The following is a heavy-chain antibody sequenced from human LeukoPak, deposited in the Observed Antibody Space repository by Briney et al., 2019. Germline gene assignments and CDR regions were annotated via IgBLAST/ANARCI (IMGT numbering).Heavy chain of an antibody. CDR2: TNHSGST. D-gene: IGHD5-18*01. CDR1: GGSISSSSYY. Sequence: SETLSLTCTVSGGSISSSSYYWSWIRQPPGKGLEWIGETNHSGSTNYNPSLKSRVTISVDTSKNQFSLKLSSVTAADTAVYYCARPTVDTAMVTRYYFDYWGQGTLVTVSS. CDR3: ARPTVDTAMVTRYYFDY. V-gene: IGHV4-39*07. J-gene: IGHJ4*02.